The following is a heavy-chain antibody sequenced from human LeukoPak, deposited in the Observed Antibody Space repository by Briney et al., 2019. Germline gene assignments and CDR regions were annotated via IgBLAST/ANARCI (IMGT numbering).Heavy chain of an antibody. D-gene: IGHD3-22*01. Sequence: SETLSLTCTVYGGSFSGYYWSWIRQPPGKGLEWIGEINHSGSTNYNPSLKSRVTISVDTSKNQFSLKLSSVTAADTAVYYCARDLHLLNYYGSSGYYQDYWGQGTLVTVSS. CDR3: ARDLHLLNYYGSSGYYQDY. CDR1: GGSFSGYY. J-gene: IGHJ4*02. V-gene: IGHV4-34*01. CDR2: INHSGST.